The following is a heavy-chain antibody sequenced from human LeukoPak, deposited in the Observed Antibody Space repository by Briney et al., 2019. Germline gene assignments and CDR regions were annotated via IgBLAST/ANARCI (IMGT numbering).Heavy chain of an antibody. Sequence: PSETLSLTCAVYGGSFSGYYWSWIRQPAGKGLEWIGRVYTTDDAKYNPSLESRVSMSLDMSRNQFSLKLSSVTAADTAVYYCARYGDPNYYFDFWGQGTLVTVSS. CDR2: VYTTDDA. CDR3: ARYGDPNYYFDF. D-gene: IGHD2-21*02. CDR1: GGSFSGYY. J-gene: IGHJ4*02. V-gene: IGHV4-59*10.